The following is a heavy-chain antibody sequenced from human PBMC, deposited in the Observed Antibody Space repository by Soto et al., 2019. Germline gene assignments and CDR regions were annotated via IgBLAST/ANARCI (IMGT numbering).Heavy chain of an antibody. CDR2: IIPISGTA. Sequence: QVQLVQSGAEVKKPGSSVKVSCKASGGTFSSYAISWVRKAPGQGLEWMGGIIPISGTANYAQKFQGRVTITADESTSTAYVELSSLRSEDTAVYYCARSQGSSTSLEIYYYYYYGMDVWGQGTTVTVSS. CDR1: GGTFSSYA. V-gene: IGHV1-69*01. J-gene: IGHJ6*02. CDR3: ARSQGSSTSLEIYYYYYYGMDV. D-gene: IGHD2-2*01.